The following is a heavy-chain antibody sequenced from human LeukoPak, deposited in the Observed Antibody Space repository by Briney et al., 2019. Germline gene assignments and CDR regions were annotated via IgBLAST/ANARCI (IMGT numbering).Heavy chain of an antibody. V-gene: IGHV4-34*01. D-gene: IGHD3-22*01. CDR1: GGSISSYY. Sequence: SETLSLTCTVSGGSISSYYWSWIRQPPGKGLEWIGEINHSGSTNYNPSLKGRVTISVDTSKNQFSLKLSSVTAADTAVYYCARGSLTYYYDSSGFQHWGQGTLVTVSS. J-gene: IGHJ1*01. CDR3: ARGSLTYYYDSSGFQH. CDR2: INHSGST.